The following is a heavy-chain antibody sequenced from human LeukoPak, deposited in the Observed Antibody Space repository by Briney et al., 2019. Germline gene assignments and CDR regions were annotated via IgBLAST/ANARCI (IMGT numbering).Heavy chain of an antibody. Sequence: PSETLSLTCAVAGGSFSGYHGYWIRQPPGKGLEWIGEINDRVSTNYNPSRKSRVTISVDTSKNQFSLKLMSVTAADTAVYFCARDPTTVVTVPYYFDDWGQGTLVTVSS. J-gene: IGHJ4*02. V-gene: IGHV4-34*01. CDR3: ARDPTTVVTVPYYFDD. CDR1: GGSFSGYH. CDR2: INDRVST. D-gene: IGHD4-23*01.